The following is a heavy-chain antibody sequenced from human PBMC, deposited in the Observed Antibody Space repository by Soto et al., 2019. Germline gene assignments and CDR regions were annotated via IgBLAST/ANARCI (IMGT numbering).Heavy chain of an antibody. CDR1: GGTFSSYT. J-gene: IGHJ4*02. V-gene: IGHV1-69*08. CDR3: AREGIAVAGTADY. CDR2: IIPILGIA. Sequence: QVQLVQSGAEVKKPGSSVKVSCKASGGTFSSYTISWVRQAPGQGLEWMGRIIPILGIANYAQKFQGRVTLTADKSTSTAYMELSSLRSEDTAVYYCAREGIAVAGTADYWGQGTLVTVSS. D-gene: IGHD6-19*01.